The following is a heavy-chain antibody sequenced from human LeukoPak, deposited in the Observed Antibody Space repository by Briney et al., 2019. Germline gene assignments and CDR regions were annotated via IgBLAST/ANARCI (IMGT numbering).Heavy chain of an antibody. CDR3: ARLYFSSSSFDY. D-gene: IGHD2-2*01. CDR1: GYSFPSSG. CDR2: IYPRDSDA. V-gene: IGHV5-51*01. J-gene: IGHJ4*02. Sequence: GESLEISCQTSGYSFPSSGIGWVRQMPGKGLEWMGVIYPRDSDARYSPSFQGQVTISVDKSINTAYLQWSSLKASDTATYYYARLYFSSSSFDYWGQGTLVTVAS.